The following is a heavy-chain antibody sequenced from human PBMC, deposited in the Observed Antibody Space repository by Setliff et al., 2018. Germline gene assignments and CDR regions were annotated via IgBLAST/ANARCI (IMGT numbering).Heavy chain of an antibody. CDR1: GFTFSTHS. D-gene: IGHD6-13*01. V-gene: IGHV3-21*01. CDR3: ASAGHSGSWFPFDAFHI. Sequence: PGGSLRLSCAASGFTFSTHSMNWVRQAPGKGLEWVSSSSRSSTYIYYADSMKGRFTISRDNAKNSLYLQMNSLRAEDTAVYYCASAGHSGSWFPFDAFHIWGQGTMVTVSS. CDR2: SSRSSTYI. J-gene: IGHJ3*02.